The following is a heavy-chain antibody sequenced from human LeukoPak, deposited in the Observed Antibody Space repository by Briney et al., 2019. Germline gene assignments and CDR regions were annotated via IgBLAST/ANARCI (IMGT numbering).Heavy chain of an antibody. CDR1: GFSLSTSGVG. Sequence: SGPTLVKPTQTLTPTCTFSGFSLSTSGVGVGWIRQPPGKALEWLALIYWDDDKRYSPSLKSRLTITKDTSKNQVVLTMTNMDPVDTATYYCAHSGYDYVWGSYHSMDTFDYWGQGTLVTVSS. CDR3: AHSGYDYVWGSYHSMDTFDY. V-gene: IGHV2-5*02. CDR2: IYWDDDK. J-gene: IGHJ4*02. D-gene: IGHD3-16*02.